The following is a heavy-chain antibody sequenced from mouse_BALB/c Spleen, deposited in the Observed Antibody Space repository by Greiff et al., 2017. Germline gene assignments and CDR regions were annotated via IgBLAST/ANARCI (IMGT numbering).Heavy chain of an antibody. CDR1: GFSLPSYG. V-gene: IGHV2-9*02. CDR3: ARDEANWDGYFDY. D-gene: IGHD4-1*01. J-gene: IGHJ2*01. CDR2: IWAGGST. Sequence: QVQLKESGPGLVAPSQSLSIPCTAPGFSLPSYGVHWVRQPPGKGLEWLVVIWAGGSTNYNSALMSRLSISKDTSKSQVFLKMNSLQTDDTAMYYCARDEANWDGYFDYWGQGTTLTVSS.